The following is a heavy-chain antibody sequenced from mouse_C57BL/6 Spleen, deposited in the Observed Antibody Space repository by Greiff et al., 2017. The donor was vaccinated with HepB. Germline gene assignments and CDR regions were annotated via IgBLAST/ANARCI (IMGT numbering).Heavy chain of an antibody. V-gene: IGHV7-3*01. Sequence: DVKLVESGGGLVQPGGSLSLSCAASGFTFTDYYMSWVRQPPGKALEWLGFIRNKANGYTTEYSASVKGRFTISRDNSQSILYLQMNALRSDDSSTYSCARSSLYYGNYSPWYFDVWGTGTTVTVSS. D-gene: IGHD2-1*01. J-gene: IGHJ1*03. CDR1: GFTFTDYY. CDR3: ARSSLYYGNYSPWYFDV. CDR2: IRNKANGYTT.